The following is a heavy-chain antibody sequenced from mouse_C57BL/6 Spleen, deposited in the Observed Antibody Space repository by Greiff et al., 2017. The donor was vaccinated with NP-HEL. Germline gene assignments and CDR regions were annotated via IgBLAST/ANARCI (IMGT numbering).Heavy chain of an antibody. CDR1: GYAFSSSW. D-gene: IGHD1-1*01. J-gene: IGHJ1*03. CDR2: IYPGDGDT. CDR3: ARYPYYYGSSWYFDV. Sequence: QVQLQQSGPELVKPGASVKISCKASGYAFSSSWMNWVKQRPGTGLEWIGRIYPGDGDTNYNGKVKGKATLTADKSSSTAYMQLSSLTSEDSAVYFCARYPYYYGSSWYFDVWGTGTTVTVSS. V-gene: IGHV1-82*01.